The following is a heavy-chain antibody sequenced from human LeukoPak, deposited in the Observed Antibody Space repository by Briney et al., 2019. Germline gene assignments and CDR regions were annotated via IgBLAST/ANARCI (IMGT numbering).Heavy chain of an antibody. CDR2: IYYSGST. CDR3: ARDRSYYDSSGFYKYAFDI. J-gene: IGHJ3*02. V-gene: IGHV4-61*01. CDR1: GGSVSSGSYF. Sequence: SETLSLTCTASGGSVSSGSYFWSWIRQPPGKGLDWIGHIYYSGSTNYNPSLKSRVTMSVDTSKNQFSLKLSSVTAADTAVYYCARDRSYYDSSGFYKYAFDIWGQGTVATVSS. D-gene: IGHD3-22*01.